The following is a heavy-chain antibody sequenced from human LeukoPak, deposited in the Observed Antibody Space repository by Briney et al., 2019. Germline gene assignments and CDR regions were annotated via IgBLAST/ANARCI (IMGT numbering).Heavy chain of an antibody. CDR3: AKDLYGDYSGAIDY. D-gene: IGHD4-17*01. V-gene: IGHV3-9*03. CDR2: ISWNSGSI. J-gene: IGHJ4*02. Sequence: GGSLRLSCAASGFTFDDYAMHWVRQAPGKGLEWVSGISWNSGSIGYADSVKGRFTISRDNAKNSLYLQMNSLRAEDMALYYCAKDLYGDYSGAIDYWGQGTLVTVSS. CDR1: GFTFDDYA.